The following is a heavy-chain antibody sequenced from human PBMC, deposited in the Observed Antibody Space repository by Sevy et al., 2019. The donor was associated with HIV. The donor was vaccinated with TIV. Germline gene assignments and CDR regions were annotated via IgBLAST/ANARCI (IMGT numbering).Heavy chain of an antibody. J-gene: IGHJ6*02. CDR1: GFTFSSYA. Sequence: GGSLRLSCAASGFTFSSYAMHWVRQAPGKGLEWVAVISYDGSNKYYADSVKGRFTISRDNSKNTLYLQMNSLRAEDTAVYYCAGDCCSSTSCYTRWDYYYYGMDVWGQGTTVTVSS. V-gene: IGHV3-30*04. CDR3: AGDCCSSTSCYTRWDYYYYGMDV. CDR2: ISYDGSNK. D-gene: IGHD2-2*02.